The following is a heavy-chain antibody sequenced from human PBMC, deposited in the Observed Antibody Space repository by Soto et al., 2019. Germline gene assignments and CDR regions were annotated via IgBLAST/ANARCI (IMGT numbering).Heavy chain of an antibody. CDR3: AKESPMGLYYYYGMDV. J-gene: IGHJ6*02. CDR2: ISYDGSNK. CDR1: GFTFSSYG. V-gene: IGHV3-30*18. Sequence: PGGSLRLSCAASGFTFSSYGMHWVRQAPGKGLEWVAVISYDGSNKYYADSVKGRFTISRDNSKNTLYLQMNSLRAEDTAVYYCAKESPMGLYYYYGMDVWGQGTTVTVSS.